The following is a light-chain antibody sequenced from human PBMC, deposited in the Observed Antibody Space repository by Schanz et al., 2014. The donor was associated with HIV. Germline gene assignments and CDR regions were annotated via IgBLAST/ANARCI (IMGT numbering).Light chain of an antibody. J-gene: IGKJ1*01. V-gene: IGKV3-20*01. CDR2: GAS. Sequence: EIVLTQSPGTLSLSLGERATLSCRASQSVSSNFLAWYQQKPNQAPRLLMYGASNRATGIPDRFSGSESGTDFTLTISRVEPEDYAVYYCQYYGTPPWTFGQGTRVEVK. CDR3: QYYGTPPWT. CDR1: QSVSSNF.